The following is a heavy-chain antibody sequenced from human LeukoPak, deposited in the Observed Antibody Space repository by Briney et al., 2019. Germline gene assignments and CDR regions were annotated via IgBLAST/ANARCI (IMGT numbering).Heavy chain of an antibody. J-gene: IGHJ6*03. CDR1: GFTFSSYA. CDR3: AKIPAVAGTQPAGYYYYYMDV. D-gene: IGHD6-19*01. Sequence: HTGGSLRLSCAASGFTFSSYAMSWVRQAPGKGLEWVSAISGSGGSTYYADSVKGRFTISRDNSKNTLYLQMNSLRAEDTAVYYCAKIPAVAGTQPAGYYYYYMDVWGKGTTVTVSS. CDR2: ISGSGGST. V-gene: IGHV3-23*01.